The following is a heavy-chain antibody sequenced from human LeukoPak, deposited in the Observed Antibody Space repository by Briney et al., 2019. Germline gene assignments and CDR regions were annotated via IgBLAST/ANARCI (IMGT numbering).Heavy chain of an antibody. CDR1: GFTFSSYA. CDR2: ISYDGSNK. Sequence: PGGSLRLSCAASGFTFSSYAMHWVRQAPGKGLEWVAVISYDGSNKYYADSVKGRFTISRDNSKNTLYLQMNSLRAEDTAVYYCARGGEYYNYYYDMDVWGQGTTVTVSS. CDR3: ARGGEYYNYYYDMDV. J-gene: IGHJ6*02. V-gene: IGHV3-30-3*01. D-gene: IGHD2-15*01.